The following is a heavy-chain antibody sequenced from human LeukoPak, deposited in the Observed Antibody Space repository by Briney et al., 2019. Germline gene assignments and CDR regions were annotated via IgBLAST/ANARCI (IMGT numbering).Heavy chain of an antibody. V-gene: IGHV4-59*08. D-gene: IGHD1-26*01. CDR2: IYYSGST. CDR1: GGSISSYY. CDR3: ARLNKWELLGAFDI. J-gene: IGHJ3*02. Sequence: SETLSLTCTVSGGSISSYYWSWIRQPPGKGLEWIGYIYYSGSTNHNPSLKGRVTISIDTSKNQFSLKLSSVTAADTAVYYCARLNKWELLGAFDIWGQGTMVTVSS.